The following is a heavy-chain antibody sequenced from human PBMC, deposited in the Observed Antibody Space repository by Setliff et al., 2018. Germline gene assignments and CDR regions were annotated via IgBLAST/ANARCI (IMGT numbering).Heavy chain of an antibody. CDR1: GGTFTYYY. V-gene: IGHV4-34*01. J-gene: IGHJ6*03. CDR3: VRTDYSDGRYSMDV. Sequence: ETLSLTCAASGGTFTYYYWTWIRQSPAKGLEWIGEITHTGTTGNTNYNPSLKSRVTISVDKSTNQFSLKLNSVTAADTAVYYCVRTDYSDGRYSMDVWGKGTTVTVSS. CDR2: ITHTGTTGNT. D-gene: IGHD6-19*01.